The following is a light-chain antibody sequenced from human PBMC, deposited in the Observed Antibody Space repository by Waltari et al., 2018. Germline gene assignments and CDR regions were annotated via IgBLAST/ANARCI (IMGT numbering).Light chain of an antibody. Sequence: IVLTQSPATLSLSPGDTATLSCRASQSVSSHLAWYQQKPGLAPRLLIYEASKRATGIPARFSGSGSGTDFTLTITSLEPEDFAVFFCQQRSNWPSFGPGTKVEIK. CDR1: QSVSSH. CDR2: EAS. J-gene: IGKJ1*01. V-gene: IGKV3-11*01. CDR3: QQRSNWPS.